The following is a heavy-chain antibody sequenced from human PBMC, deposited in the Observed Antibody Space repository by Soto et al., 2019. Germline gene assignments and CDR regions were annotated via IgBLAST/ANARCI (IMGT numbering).Heavy chain of an antibody. V-gene: IGHV2-5*01. D-gene: IGHD3-22*01. CDR3: AHRLWSGITMIVESYFDI. J-gene: IGHJ3*02. CDR2: IYWNDDK. Sequence: ASGPTLVNPTQTLTLTCTFSGFSLSTSGVGVGWIRQPPGKALEWLALIYWNDDKRYSPSLKSRLTITKDTSKNQVVLTMTNMDPVDTATYYCAHRLWSGITMIVESYFDIWGQGTMVTVSS. CDR1: GFSLSTSGVG.